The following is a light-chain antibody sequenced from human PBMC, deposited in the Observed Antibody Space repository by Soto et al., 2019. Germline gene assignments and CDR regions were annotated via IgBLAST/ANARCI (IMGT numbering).Light chain of an antibody. Sequence: QSALTQPPSASGSPGQSVTISCTGTSSDVGGYNYVSWYQQHPGKAPKLVIFEVSNRPSGVSNRFSGSKSGNTASLTISGLQAEDEADYYCFSYTTSTAYVFGTGTKVTVL. CDR2: EVS. CDR1: SSDVGGYNY. V-gene: IGLV2-14*01. CDR3: FSYTTSTAYV. J-gene: IGLJ1*01.